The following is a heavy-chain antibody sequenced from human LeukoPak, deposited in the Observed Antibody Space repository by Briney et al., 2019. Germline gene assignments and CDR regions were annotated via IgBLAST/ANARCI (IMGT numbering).Heavy chain of an antibody. D-gene: IGHD3-22*01. Sequence: GASVKVSCTASGGTFSSYAISWVRQAPGQGLEWMGGIIPIFGTANYAQKFQGRVTITADESTSTAYMELSSLRSEDTAVYYCARAPLDSSGYYYGYYFDYWGQGTLVTVSS. CDR1: GGTFSSYA. J-gene: IGHJ4*02. V-gene: IGHV1-69*13. CDR3: ARAPLDSSGYYYGYYFDY. CDR2: IIPIFGTA.